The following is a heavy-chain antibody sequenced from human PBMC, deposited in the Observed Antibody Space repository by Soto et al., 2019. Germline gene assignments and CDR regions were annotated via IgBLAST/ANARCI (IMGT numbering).Heavy chain of an antibody. J-gene: IGHJ2*01. D-gene: IGHD3-10*01. Sequence: VGSLILSCSASGFTFSSYEMNWVRQAPGKGLEWVSYISSSGSTIYYADSVKGRFTISRDNAKNSLYLQMNSLRAEDTAVYYCASSEVYWYFDLWGRGTLVTVSS. CDR2: ISSSGSTI. V-gene: IGHV3-48*03. CDR3: ASSEVYWYFDL. CDR1: GFTFSSYE.